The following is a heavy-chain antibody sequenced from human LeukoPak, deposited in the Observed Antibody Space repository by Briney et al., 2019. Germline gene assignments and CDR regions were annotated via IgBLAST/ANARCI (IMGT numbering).Heavy chain of an antibody. V-gene: IGHV4-59*01. Sequence: SETLSLTCTVSGGSISSYYWNWIRQPPGKGLEWIGYIYYSGSTSYNPSLKSRVTISVDTSKNQFSLKLSSVTAADTAVYYCAREGIWFGASYYYGMDVWGQGTTVTVSS. CDR2: IYYSGST. D-gene: IGHD3-10*01. CDR1: GGSISSYY. CDR3: AREGIWFGASYYYGMDV. J-gene: IGHJ6*02.